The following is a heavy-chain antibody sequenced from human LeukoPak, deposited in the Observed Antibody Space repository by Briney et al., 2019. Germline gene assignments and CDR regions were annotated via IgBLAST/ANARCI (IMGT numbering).Heavy chain of an antibody. V-gene: IGHV4-59*12. D-gene: IGHD2-15*01. J-gene: IGHJ3*02. CDR3: ARGGVGATGKNAFDI. CDR1: GGSISSYY. CDR2: IYYSGST. Sequence: SETLSLTCTVSGGSISSYYWSWIRQPPGKGLEWIGYIYYSGSTNYNPSLKSRVTISVDSSKNQFSLKLSSVTAADTAVYYCARGGVGATGKNAFDIWGQGTMVTVSS.